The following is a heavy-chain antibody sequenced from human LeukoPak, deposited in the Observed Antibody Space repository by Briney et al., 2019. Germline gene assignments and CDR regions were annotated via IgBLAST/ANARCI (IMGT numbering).Heavy chain of an antibody. Sequence: PSETLSLTCTVPGGSVSTYYWSWIRQPPGRGLEWIGYLSHSGSTYYNPSLKSRVTISVDTSKNQFSLKLSSVTAADTAVYYCARPYGAAGLDWGQGTLVTVSS. J-gene: IGHJ4*02. CDR1: GGSVSTYY. CDR2: LSHSGST. V-gene: IGHV4-59*08. D-gene: IGHD4-17*01. CDR3: ARPYGAAGLD.